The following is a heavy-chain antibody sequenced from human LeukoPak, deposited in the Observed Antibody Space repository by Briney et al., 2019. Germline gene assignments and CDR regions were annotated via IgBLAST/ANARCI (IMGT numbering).Heavy chain of an antibody. J-gene: IGHJ6*03. D-gene: IGHD6-13*01. V-gene: IGHV1-69*05. CDR1: GYTFTSYG. Sequence: SVKVSCKASGYTFTSYGISWVRQAPGQGLEWMGGIIPIFGTANYAQKFQGRVTITTDESTSTAYMELSSLRSEDTAVYYCAIPPSSSWTYYYYYMDVWGKGTTVTVSS. CDR3: AIPPSSSWTYYYYYMDV. CDR2: IIPIFGTA.